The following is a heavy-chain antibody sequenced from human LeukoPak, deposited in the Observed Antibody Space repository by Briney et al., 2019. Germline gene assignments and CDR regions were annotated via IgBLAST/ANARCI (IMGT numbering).Heavy chain of an antibody. CDR3: ARGQFGTHYYDSSGYPPEYYFDY. V-gene: IGHV4-34*01. J-gene: IGHJ4*02. CDR2: INHSGST. D-gene: IGHD3-22*01. CDR1: GGSFSGYY. Sequence: PSETLSLTCAVYGGSFSGYYWSWIRQPPGKGLEWIGEINHSGSTNYNPSLKSRVTISVDTSKNQFSLKLSSVTAADTAVYYCARGQFGTHYYDSSGYPPEYYFDYWGQGTLVTVSS.